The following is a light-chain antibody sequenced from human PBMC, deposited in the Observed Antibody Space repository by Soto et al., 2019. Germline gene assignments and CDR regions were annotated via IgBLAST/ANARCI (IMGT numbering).Light chain of an antibody. V-gene: IGLV2-11*01. CDR1: SSDVGGYNY. J-gene: IGLJ2*01. CDR2: DVS. CDR3: CSYAGSYTWG. Sequence: QSVLTQPRSVSGSPGQSVTISCTGTSSDVGGYNYVSWYQQHPGKAPKLMIYDVSKRPSGVPDRFSGSKSGNTASLTISGLQAEYQADYYCCSYAGSYTWGFGGGTKLTV.